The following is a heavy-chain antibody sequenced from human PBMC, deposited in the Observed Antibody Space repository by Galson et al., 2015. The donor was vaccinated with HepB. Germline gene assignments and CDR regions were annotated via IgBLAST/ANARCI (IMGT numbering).Heavy chain of an antibody. CDR3: AREPHLH. Sequence: SLRLSCAASGFTFSSYAMHWVRQAPGKGLEWVAVISYDGSNKYYADSVKGRFTISRDNSKNTLYLQMNSLRAEDTAVYYCAREPHLHWGQGTLVTVSS. J-gene: IGHJ4*02. CDR2: ISYDGSNK. CDR1: GFTFSSYA. V-gene: IGHV3-30*04. D-gene: IGHD1-14*01.